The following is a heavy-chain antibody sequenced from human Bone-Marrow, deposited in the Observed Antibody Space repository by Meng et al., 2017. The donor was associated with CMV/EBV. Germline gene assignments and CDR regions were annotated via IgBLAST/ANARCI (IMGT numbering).Heavy chain of an antibody. CDR1: GFTFDGYA. V-gene: IGHV3-23*03. J-gene: IGHJ1*01. D-gene: IGHD2-2*01. Sequence: GESLKISCAASGFTFDGYAMNWVRQATGKGLEWVSAIYSGASSTYYADSVKGRFTISRDNSKNKLYLQMNSLGVEETAVYYCARSDQWGQGTLVTVSS. CDR2: IYSGASST. CDR3: ARSDQ.